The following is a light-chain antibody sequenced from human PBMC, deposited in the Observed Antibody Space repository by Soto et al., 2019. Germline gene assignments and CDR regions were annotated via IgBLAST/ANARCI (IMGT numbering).Light chain of an antibody. CDR2: GAS. J-gene: IGKJ5*01. CDR1: QSVSSK. Sequence: EIVMTQSPATLSVSPGEGATLSCRASQSVSSKLAWYQQKPGQAPRLLIYGASSRATGIPDRFSDSGSGTDFTLTISRLEPEDFAVYYCQQYDSSSITFGQGTRLEIK. CDR3: QQYDSSSIT. V-gene: IGKV3-20*01.